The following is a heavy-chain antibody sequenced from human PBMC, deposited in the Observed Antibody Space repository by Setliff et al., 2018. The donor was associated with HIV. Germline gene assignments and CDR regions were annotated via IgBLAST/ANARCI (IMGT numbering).Heavy chain of an antibody. CDR2: IYYSGST. D-gene: IGHD2-21*02. Sequence: PSETLSLTCTVSGGSITTGSYYWSWIRQHPGKGLEWLGYIYYSGSTNYNPSLKSRVTISVDTSKNQFSLKLSSVTAADTAVYYCARDGAYCGGDCRPSDAFDIWGQGTMVTVSS. V-gene: IGHV4-61*01. CDR3: ARDGAYCGGDCRPSDAFDI. CDR1: GGSITTGSYY. J-gene: IGHJ3*02.